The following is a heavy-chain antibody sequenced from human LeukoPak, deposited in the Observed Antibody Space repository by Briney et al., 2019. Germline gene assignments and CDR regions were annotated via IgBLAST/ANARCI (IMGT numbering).Heavy chain of an antibody. Sequence: PSETLSLTCAVYGGSFSGYYWSWLRQPPGKGLEWIGEINHSGSTNYNPSLTSRVTISVDTSKNQFSLKLSSVTAADTAVYYCARVKRRYCSGGSCYSGRSAFDIWGQGTMVTVSS. CDR2: INHSGST. CDR3: ARVKRRYCSGGSCYSGRSAFDI. V-gene: IGHV4-34*01. D-gene: IGHD2-15*01. CDR1: GGSFSGYY. J-gene: IGHJ3*02.